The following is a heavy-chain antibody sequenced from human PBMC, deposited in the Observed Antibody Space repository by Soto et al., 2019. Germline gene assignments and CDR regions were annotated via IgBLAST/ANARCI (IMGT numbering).Heavy chain of an antibody. J-gene: IGHJ4*02. D-gene: IGHD1-26*01. Sequence: GGSLRLSCSASGFTFSNYAMSWVRQAPGKGPEWVSTILGSGSNTYYPDSVKGRFTISRDNSRNTLDLQLNSLRAEDTAVYYCARYIVGPYYFDYWGQGTPVTVS. CDR1: GFTFSNYA. CDR3: ARYIVGPYYFDY. CDR2: ILGSGSNT. V-gene: IGHV3-23*01.